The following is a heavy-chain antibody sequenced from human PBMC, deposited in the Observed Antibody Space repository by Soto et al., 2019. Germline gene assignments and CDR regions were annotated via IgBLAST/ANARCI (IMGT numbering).Heavy chain of an antibody. Sequence: GESRKSSCMGAGNSFTSYAIGWVRRMPGKGLECVGFIYTGDSDTRYSPSFQGQVTISADKSISTAYLQWSSLKASDTAMYYCARLDLLPLTPDDFAMDVWRLGTTVTVSS. CDR1: GNSFTSYA. V-gene: IGHV5-51*01. CDR3: ARLDLLPLTPDDFAMDV. J-gene: IGHJ6*02. CDR2: IYTGDSDT. D-gene: IGHD2-15*01.